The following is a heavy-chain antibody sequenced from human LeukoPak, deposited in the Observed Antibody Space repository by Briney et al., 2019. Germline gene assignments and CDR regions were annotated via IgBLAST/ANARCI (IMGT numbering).Heavy chain of an antibody. V-gene: IGHV4-59*01. J-gene: IGHJ4*02. D-gene: IGHD6-19*01. CDR2: IYYSGST. Sequence: PSETLSLTCTVSGGSISSYYGSWIRQPPGKGLEWIGYIYYSGSTNYNPSLKSRVTISVDTSKNQFSLKLSSVTAADTAVYYCARVRSSGWLDYWSQRTLVTVSS. CDR1: GGSISSYY. CDR3: ARVRSSGWLDY.